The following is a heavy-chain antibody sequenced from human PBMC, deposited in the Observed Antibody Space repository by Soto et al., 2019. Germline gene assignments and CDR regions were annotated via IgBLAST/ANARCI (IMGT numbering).Heavy chain of an antibody. Sequence: GPTLVNPTQTLTLTCTFSGFSLSTSGVGVGWIRQPPGKALEWLALIYWNDDKRYSPSLKSRLTITKDTSKNQVVLTMTNMDPVDTATYYCAHKGRCSGGSCYGGWFDPWGQGTLVTVSS. V-gene: IGHV2-5*01. CDR3: AHKGRCSGGSCYGGWFDP. CDR1: GFSLSTSGVG. CDR2: IYWNDDK. J-gene: IGHJ5*02. D-gene: IGHD2-15*01.